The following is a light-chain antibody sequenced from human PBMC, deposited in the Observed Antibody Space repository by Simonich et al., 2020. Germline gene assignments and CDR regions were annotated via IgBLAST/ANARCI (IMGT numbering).Light chain of an antibody. V-gene: IGKV3-11*01. CDR1: PSVSSY. Sequence: EIVLTQSPATLSLSPGERATLSCRASPSVSSYLAWYQPKPGQAPRLLIYDASNRSTGNPARCSGRGSGTDFTLTISSLEPEDFAVYYCQQRSNWPLTFGGGTKVEIK. J-gene: IGKJ4*01. CDR2: DAS. CDR3: QQRSNWPLT.